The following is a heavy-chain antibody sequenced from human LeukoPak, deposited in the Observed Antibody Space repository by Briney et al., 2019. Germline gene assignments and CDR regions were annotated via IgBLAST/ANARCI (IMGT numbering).Heavy chain of an antibody. CDR1: GGSISSDIYS. CDR3: ARQTSQANFDY. J-gene: IGHJ4*02. CDR2: IFFRGFT. Sequence: SETLSLTCTVSGGSISSDIYSWGWLRQSRGKGLEWIGNIFFRGFTYYNPSLKSLLTFSVYTSKNGFSLKLGSVTAADTSVYYCARQTSQANFDYWGQGALVTVSS. D-gene: IGHD1-26*01. V-gene: IGHV4-39*01.